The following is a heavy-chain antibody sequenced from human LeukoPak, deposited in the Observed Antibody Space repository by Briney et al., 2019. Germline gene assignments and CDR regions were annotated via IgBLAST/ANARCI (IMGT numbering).Heavy chain of an antibody. D-gene: IGHD4-17*01. Sequence: GRSLRLSWAASGFTCSSYGMHWVRQAPGKGLEWVSSISSSSSYIYYADSVKGRFTISRDNAKNSLYLQMNSLRAEDTAVYYCARVGTVTSYEDYWGQGTLVTVSS. CDR3: ARVGTVTSYEDY. J-gene: IGHJ4*02. CDR2: ISSSSSYI. V-gene: IGHV3-21*01. CDR1: GFTCSSYG.